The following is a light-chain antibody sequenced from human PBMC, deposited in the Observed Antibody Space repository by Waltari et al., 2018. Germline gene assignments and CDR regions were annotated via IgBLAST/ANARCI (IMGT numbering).Light chain of an antibody. CDR1: QSIGNW. Sequence: DILMTQSPSTLSASVGDSVTITCRASQSIGNWLAWYQQKSGKVPKALIYKASVLASGVPSRFSGSGSETEFTLIISGLQVDDAATYYCQQYNNAWTFGQGTKVEIK. CDR3: QQYNNAWT. CDR2: KAS. J-gene: IGKJ1*01. V-gene: IGKV1-5*03.